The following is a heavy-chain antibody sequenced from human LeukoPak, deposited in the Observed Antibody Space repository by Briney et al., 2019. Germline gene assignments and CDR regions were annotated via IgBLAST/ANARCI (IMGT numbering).Heavy chain of an antibody. J-gene: IGHJ6*02. CDR3: ARGGTDYYYYGMDV. V-gene: IGHV3-21*05. Sequence: YPGGSLRLSCAASGFTFSSYSMNWVRQAPGKGLEWVSYISSSSSYIYYADSVKGRFTISRDNAKNSLYLQMNSLRAEDTAVYYCARGGTDYYYYGMDVWGQGTTVTVSS. CDR2: ISSSSSYI. CDR1: GFTFSSYS.